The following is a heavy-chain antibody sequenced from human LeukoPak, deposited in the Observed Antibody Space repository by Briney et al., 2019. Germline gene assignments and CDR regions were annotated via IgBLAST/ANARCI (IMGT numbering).Heavy chain of an antibody. CDR2: IRYDGSNK. Sequence: GSLILSCAASGFTFSSYGMHWVRQAPGKGLEWVAFIRYDGSNKYYADSVKGRFTISRDNSKNTLYLQMNSLRAEDTAVYYCAKGGGSGSIAPGAFDIWGQGTMVTVSS. CDR1: GFTFSSYG. V-gene: IGHV3-30*02. J-gene: IGHJ3*02. D-gene: IGHD3-10*01. CDR3: AKGGGSGSIAPGAFDI.